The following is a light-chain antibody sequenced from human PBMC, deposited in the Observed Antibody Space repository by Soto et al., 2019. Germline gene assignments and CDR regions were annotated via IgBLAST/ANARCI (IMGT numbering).Light chain of an antibody. J-gene: IGKJ2*01. CDR1: QSISTN. CDR3: QHYNNWPSMYT. V-gene: IGKV3-15*01. CDR2: GAS. Sequence: EILMTQSPVPLSVSPGEGATLSCRASQSISTNLAWYQQRPRQAPWLLIYGASVRAIGVPARFSGSGSGTDFTLTLTSLQSEDFAIYYCQHYNNWPSMYTFGQGTRLDIK.